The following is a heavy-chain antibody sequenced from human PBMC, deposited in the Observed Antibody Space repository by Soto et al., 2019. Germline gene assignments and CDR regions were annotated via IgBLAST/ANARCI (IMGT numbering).Heavy chain of an antibody. J-gene: IGHJ6*02. Sequence: SETLSLTCTVSGGSISSYYWSWIRQPPGKGLEWIAYIYYSGSTNYNPSLKSRVTISVDTSKNQFSLELSSVTAADTAVYYCARGDGSVTAGYYYYGMDVWGQGTTVTVSS. V-gene: IGHV4-59*01. CDR3: ARGDGSVTAGYYYYGMDV. CDR2: IYYSGST. CDR1: GGSISSYY. D-gene: IGHD1-26*01.